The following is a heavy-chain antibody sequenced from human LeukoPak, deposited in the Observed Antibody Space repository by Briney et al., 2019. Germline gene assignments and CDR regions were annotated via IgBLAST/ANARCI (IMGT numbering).Heavy chain of an antibody. CDR2: IYHDGSNK. V-gene: IGHV3-30*02. CDR3: AKDLGYCSSTSCYGYFDY. J-gene: IGHJ4*02. D-gene: IGHD2-2*01. CDR1: GFSFSNYG. Sequence: GGSLRLSCAASGFSFSNYGMHWVRQAPGKGLEWVALIYHDGSNKYYADSVKGRFTISRDNSKNTLYLQMNSLRAEDTAVYYCAKDLGYCSSTSCYGYFDYWGQGTLVTVSS.